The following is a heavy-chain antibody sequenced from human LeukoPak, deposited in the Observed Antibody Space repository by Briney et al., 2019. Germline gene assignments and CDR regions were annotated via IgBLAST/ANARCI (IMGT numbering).Heavy chain of an antibody. V-gene: IGHV4-4*09. Sequence: SETLSLTCTVSGGSISSYYWSWIRQPPGKGLGWIGYIYTSGSTNYNPSLKSRVTISVDTSKNQFSLKLSSVTAADTAVYYCARLRGNWFDPWGQGTLVTVSS. CDR1: GGSISSYY. J-gene: IGHJ5*02. CDR2: IYTSGST. D-gene: IGHD3-16*01. CDR3: ARLRGNWFDP.